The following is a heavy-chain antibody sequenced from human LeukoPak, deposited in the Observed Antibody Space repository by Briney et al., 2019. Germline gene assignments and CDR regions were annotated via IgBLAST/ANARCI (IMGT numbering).Heavy chain of an antibody. CDR1: GFTFDDYA. CDR2: ISWNSGSI. CDR3: AKDISSSSWYGYFQH. Sequence: GGSLRLSCAASGFTFDDYAMHWVRQAPGKGLEWVSGISWNSGSIGYADSVKGRFTISRDNAKNSLYLQMNSLRAEDMALYYCAKDISSSSWYGYFQHWGQGTLVTVSS. V-gene: IGHV3-9*03. J-gene: IGHJ1*01. D-gene: IGHD6-13*01.